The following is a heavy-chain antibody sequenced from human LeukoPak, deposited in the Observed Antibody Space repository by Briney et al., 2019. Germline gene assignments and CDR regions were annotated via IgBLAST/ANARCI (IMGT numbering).Heavy chain of an antibody. Sequence: PGGSLRLSCAASGFTFSSYAMSWVRQAPGKGLEWVSAISGSGGSTYYADSVKGRFTISRDNAKNSLFLQMNSLGAEDTAVYYCLIVPRAYPSYWGQGTLVTVSS. CDR1: GFTFSSYA. CDR2: ISGSGGST. J-gene: IGHJ4*02. CDR3: LIVPRAYPSY. V-gene: IGHV3-23*01. D-gene: IGHD2-21*01.